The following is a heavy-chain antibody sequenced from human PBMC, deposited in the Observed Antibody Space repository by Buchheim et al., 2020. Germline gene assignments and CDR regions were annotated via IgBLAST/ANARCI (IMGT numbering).Heavy chain of an antibody. D-gene: IGHD3-3*01. Sequence: QVQLVESGGGVVQPGRSLRLSCAASGFTFSSYGMHWVRQAPGKGLEWVAVIWYDGSNKYYADSVKGRFTISRDNSKNTLYLQMNSLRAEDTAVYYCARPPRSYYDFWSGYDYWGQGTL. CDR3: ARPPRSYYDFWSGYDY. CDR1: GFTFSSYG. CDR2: IWYDGSNK. J-gene: IGHJ4*02. V-gene: IGHV3-33*01.